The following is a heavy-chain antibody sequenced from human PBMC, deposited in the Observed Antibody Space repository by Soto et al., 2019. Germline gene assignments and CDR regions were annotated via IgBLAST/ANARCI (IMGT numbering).Heavy chain of an antibody. CDR2: IYYSGST. V-gene: IGHV4-39*01. J-gene: IGHJ5*02. CDR1: GGSISSSSYY. D-gene: IGHD3-22*01. Sequence: SETLSLTCTVSGGSISSSSYYWGWIRQPPGKGLEWIGSIYYSGSTYYNPSLKSRVTISVDTSKNQFSLKLSSVTAADTAVYYCARHEVVVITLTLNWFDPWGQGTLVTVSS. CDR3: ARHEVVVITLTLNWFDP.